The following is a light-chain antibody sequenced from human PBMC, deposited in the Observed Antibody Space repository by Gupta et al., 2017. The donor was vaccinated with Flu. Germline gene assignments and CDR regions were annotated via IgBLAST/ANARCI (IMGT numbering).Light chain of an antibody. CDR1: QSISSW. CDR3: QQYSGSPT. Sequence: SPSTLSASVGDRVTITCRDSQSISSWLAWYQQKPGKAPNLLIYKTSSLQNGVPARFSGSGSGTEFTLTISSLQPDDVATYYCQQYSGSPTFGGGTKVEFK. CDR2: KTS. J-gene: IGKJ4*01. V-gene: IGKV1-5*03.